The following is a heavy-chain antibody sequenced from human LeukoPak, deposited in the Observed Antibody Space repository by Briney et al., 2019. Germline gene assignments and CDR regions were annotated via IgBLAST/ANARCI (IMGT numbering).Heavy chain of an antibody. V-gene: IGHV3-33*01. CDR1: GFTFSSHG. CDR2: IWYDGGNK. J-gene: IGHJ4*02. CDR3: ARGIGGPAGKGYYFDH. Sequence: GRSLRLSCAASGFTFSSHGMQWVRQAPGKGLEWVAVIWYDGGNKYYTDSVKGRFTISRDNSKNTLYLQMNSLRAEDTAVYYCARGIGGPAGKGYYFDHWGQGTLVTVSS. D-gene: IGHD2-2*01.